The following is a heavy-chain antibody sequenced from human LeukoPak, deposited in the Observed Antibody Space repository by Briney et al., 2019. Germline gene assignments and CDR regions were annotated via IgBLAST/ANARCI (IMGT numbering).Heavy chain of an antibody. D-gene: IGHD3-22*01. CDR3: ARDINGYYYDSHGYYPTDL. J-gene: IGHJ5*02. Sequence: ASVKVSCKASGYIFTSYGISWVRQAPGQGLEWMGWISVYNGNTNYPQRLQGRVTMTTDTSTTTAYMELRSLRSDDTAVCYCARDINGYYYDSHGYYPTDLWGQRTLVTVSS. V-gene: IGHV1-18*01. CDR2: ISVYNGNT. CDR1: GYIFTSYG.